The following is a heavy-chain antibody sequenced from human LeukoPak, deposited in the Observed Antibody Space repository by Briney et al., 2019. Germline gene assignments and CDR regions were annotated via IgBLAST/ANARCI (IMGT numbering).Heavy chain of an antibody. CDR3: ASQDYDILTLGY. J-gene: IGHJ4*02. V-gene: IGHV3-21*01. CDR2: ISSSSSYI. CDR1: GFTFSSYS. D-gene: IGHD3-9*01. Sequence: GSLRLSCAASGFTFSSYSMNWVRQAPGKGLEWVSSISSSSSYIYYADSVKGRFTISRDNAKNSLYLQMNSLRAEDTAVYYCASQDYDILTLGYWGQGTLVTVSS.